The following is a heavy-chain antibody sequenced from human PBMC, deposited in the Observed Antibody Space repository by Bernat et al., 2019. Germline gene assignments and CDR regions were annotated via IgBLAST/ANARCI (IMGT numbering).Heavy chain of an antibody. CDR3: ARETFDPLDY. CDR1: GFTFSSYE. CDR2: ISSSGSTI. Sequence: EVQLVESGGGLVQPGGSLRLSCAASGFTFSSYEMNWVRQAPGKGLEWVSYISSSGSTIYYADSVEGRFTISRDNAKNSLYLQMNSLRAEDTALYYCARETFDPLDYWGQGTLVTVSS. J-gene: IGHJ4*02. D-gene: IGHD3-9*01. V-gene: IGHV3-48*03.